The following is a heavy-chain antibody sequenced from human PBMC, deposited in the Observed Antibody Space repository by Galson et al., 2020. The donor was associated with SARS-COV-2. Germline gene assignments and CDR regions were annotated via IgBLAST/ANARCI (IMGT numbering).Heavy chain of an antibody. D-gene: IGHD2-2*01. V-gene: IGHV3-9*01. J-gene: IGHJ6*02. CDR2: ISWNSASI. Sequence: GGSLRLSCAASGFTFDDHAMHWVRRTPGKGLEWVSSISWNSASIAYAASVKGRFTISRDNVKNSLYLQMDSLRAEDTALYYCAKDAEHSSSAGGEINNHYYYGMDVWGQGTTVTVSS. CDR1: GFTFDDHA. CDR3: AKDAEHSSSAGGEINNHYYYGMDV.